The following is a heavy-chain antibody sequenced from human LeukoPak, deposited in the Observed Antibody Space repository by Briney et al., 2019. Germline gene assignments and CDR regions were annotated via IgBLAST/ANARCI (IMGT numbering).Heavy chain of an antibody. J-gene: IGHJ4*02. D-gene: IGHD3-16*01. V-gene: IGHV3-74*01. CDR2: IKSDGSST. CDR3: ARGGRYAYFLDY. Sequence: GGSLSLSCAASGFIFSDYWMHWVRQGPGKGLVWVSRIKSDGSSTSYAESVKGRFTISRDDAKNTVYVHMNSLRDEDTAVYYCARGGRYAYFLDYWGQGTLVTVSS. CDR1: GFIFSDYW.